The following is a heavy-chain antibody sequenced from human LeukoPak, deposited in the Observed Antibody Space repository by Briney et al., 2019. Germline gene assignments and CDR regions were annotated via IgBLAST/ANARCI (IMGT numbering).Heavy chain of an antibody. J-gene: IGHJ4*02. V-gene: IGHV3-23*01. Sequence: PGGSLRLSCAASGFTFSSYAMSWVRQAPGKGLEWVSAISGSGGSTYYADSVKGRFTISRDNAKNSLYLQMNSLRAEDTAVYYCARDRGYSYGYDYWGQGTLVTVSS. CDR1: GFTFSSYA. CDR2: ISGSGGST. CDR3: ARDRGYSYGYDY. D-gene: IGHD5-18*01.